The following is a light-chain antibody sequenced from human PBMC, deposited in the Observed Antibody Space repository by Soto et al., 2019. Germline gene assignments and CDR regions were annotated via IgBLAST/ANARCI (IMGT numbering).Light chain of an antibody. V-gene: IGLV2-14*01. Sequence: QSALTQPASVSGSHAQSITISCTGSSSDIGDYNFVSWYQQHPGKAPKLMIYGVSLRPSGVSDRFSGSKSGNTASLTISGLQAEDEADYYCSSYTSTSPPFLFGTGTKVTVL. CDR2: GVS. CDR3: SSYTSTSPPFL. CDR1: SSDIGDYNF. J-gene: IGLJ1*01.